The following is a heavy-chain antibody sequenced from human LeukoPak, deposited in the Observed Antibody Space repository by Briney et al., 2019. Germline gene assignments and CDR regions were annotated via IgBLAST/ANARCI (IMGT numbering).Heavy chain of an antibody. D-gene: IGHD3-10*01. J-gene: IGHJ4*02. CDR2: ISASGGP. CDR3: ARAGGVLGYYDY. Sequence: SQTLSLTCTLSGASISVSSYYWAWMRQPAGKGLEWIGRISASGGPTYTPSLKRRVTMSMDTSRNLFSLKLNSVTAADTAVYYCARAGGVLGYYDYWGQGILVTVSS. CDR1: GASISVSSYY. V-gene: IGHV4-61*02.